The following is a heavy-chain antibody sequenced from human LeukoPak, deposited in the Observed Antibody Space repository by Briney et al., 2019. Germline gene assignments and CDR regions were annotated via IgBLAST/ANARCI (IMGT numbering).Heavy chain of an antibody. J-gene: IGHJ4*02. Sequence: GDSVQDSCKASECTFTDYYMHWVRQPPGQELEWMGWINPNSGGTKYAQKFQGRVTMTRDTSISTAYMELSRLRSDVTAVYYCAKVRRGYRYGYSDYWGQGTLVTVSS. CDR2: INPNSGGT. V-gene: IGHV1-2*02. CDR1: ECTFTDYY. CDR3: AKVRRGYRYGYSDY. D-gene: IGHD5-18*01.